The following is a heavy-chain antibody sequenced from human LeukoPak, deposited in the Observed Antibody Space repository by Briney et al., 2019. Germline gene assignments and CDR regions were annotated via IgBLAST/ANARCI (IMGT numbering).Heavy chain of an antibody. D-gene: IGHD4-17*01. Sequence: GGSLRLSCAASGFTFSSYAMSWVRQAPGKGLEWVSSITGSSTYIYYADSVKGRFTISRDNAKNSLYLQMNSLRAEDTAVYYCARDGNDGDYSYWGQGTLVTVSS. CDR1: GFTFSSYA. J-gene: IGHJ4*02. CDR2: ITGSSTYI. V-gene: IGHV3-21*01. CDR3: ARDGNDGDYSY.